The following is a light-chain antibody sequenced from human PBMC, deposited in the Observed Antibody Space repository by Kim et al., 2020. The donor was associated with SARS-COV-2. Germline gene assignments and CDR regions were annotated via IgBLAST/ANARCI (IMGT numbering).Light chain of an antibody. CDR3: QQYYSSPVT. Sequence: RASINCQSSQIVLYSSNDKNYLAWYQQKPGQPPKLLIYWASTRESGVPDRFSGSGSGTDFTLTISSLQAEDVAVYYCQQYYSSPVTFGQGTKLEI. J-gene: IGKJ2*01. CDR2: WAS. CDR1: QIVLYSSNDKNY. V-gene: IGKV4-1*01.